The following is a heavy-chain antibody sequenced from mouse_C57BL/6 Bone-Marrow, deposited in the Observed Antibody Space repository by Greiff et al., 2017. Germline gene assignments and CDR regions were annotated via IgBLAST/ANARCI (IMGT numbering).Heavy chain of an antibody. Sequence: EVQLVESGGGLVKPGGSLKLSCAASGFTFSSYAMSWVRQTPEKRLEWVATISDGGSYTYYPDNVKGRFTISRDNAKNNLYLQMSHLKSEDTAMYYCARELYSSSYQFAYWGQGTLVTVSA. D-gene: IGHD1-1*01. CDR2: ISDGGSYT. J-gene: IGHJ3*01. CDR1: GFTFSSYA. V-gene: IGHV5-4*01. CDR3: ARELYSSSYQFAY.